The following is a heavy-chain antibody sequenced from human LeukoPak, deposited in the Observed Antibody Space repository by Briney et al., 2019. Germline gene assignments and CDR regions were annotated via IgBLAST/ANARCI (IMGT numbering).Heavy chain of an antibody. V-gene: IGHV4-61*02. CDR2: IDTSGTT. CDR3: ARDGSGLWFDP. CDR1: GGSINSGNYY. J-gene: IGHJ5*02. Sequence: SQTLSLTCTVSGGSINSGNYYWSWIRQPAGKGPEWIGRIDTSGTTSYNPSLKSRVTISVDTSKNQFSLKLRSVTAADTAVYYCARDGSGLWFDPWGQGTLVTVSS.